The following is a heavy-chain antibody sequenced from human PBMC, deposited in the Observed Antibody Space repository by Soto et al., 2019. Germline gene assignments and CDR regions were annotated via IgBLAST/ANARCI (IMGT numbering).Heavy chain of an antibody. V-gene: IGHV4-39*01. CDR3: ARLSTIFTVVSITGPSYYFDY. CDR2: VYHSGTT. J-gene: IGHJ4*02. Sequence: QLQLQESGPGLVKPSETLSLTCTVSGGSISGSTYFWGWVRQPPGKGVEWIGSVYHSGTTYYNPSLQSRVTISVDTSKNQFSLKVRSVTAADTAVYYCARLSTIFTVVSITGPSYYFDYWGQGTLVTVSS. D-gene: IGHD3-3*01. CDR1: GGSISGSTYF.